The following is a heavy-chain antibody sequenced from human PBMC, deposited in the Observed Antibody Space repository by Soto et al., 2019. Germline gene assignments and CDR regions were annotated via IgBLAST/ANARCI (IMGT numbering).Heavy chain of an antibody. J-gene: IGHJ6*02. D-gene: IGHD4-17*01. V-gene: IGHV4-59*10. Sequence: SETLSLTCSVSGASITSHYWNWIRQSAGEGLQWIGRVYARGATNYNPSLKSRVTISGDTSKNQFSLKLTSVTAADTAVYYCARSSGDDFFSYGMDVWGHGTTVTVSS. CDR1: GASITSHY. CDR3: ARSSGDDFFSYGMDV. CDR2: VYARGAT.